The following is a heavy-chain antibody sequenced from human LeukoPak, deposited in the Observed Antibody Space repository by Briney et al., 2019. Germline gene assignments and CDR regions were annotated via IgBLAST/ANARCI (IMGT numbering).Heavy chain of an antibody. V-gene: IGHV1-69*13. CDR1: GYTFTSYA. CDR2: IIPIFGTA. CDR3: AILNANWFDP. Sequence: SVKVSCKASGYTFTSYAMHWVRQAPGQGLEWMGGIIPIFGTANYAQKFQGRVTITADESTSTAYMELSSLRSEDTAVYYCAILNANWFDPWGQGTLVTVSS. J-gene: IGHJ5*02. D-gene: IGHD1-1*01.